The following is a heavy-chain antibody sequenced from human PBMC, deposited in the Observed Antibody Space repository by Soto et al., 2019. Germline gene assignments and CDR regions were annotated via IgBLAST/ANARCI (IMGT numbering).Heavy chain of an antibody. J-gene: IGHJ4*02. CDR1: GLTFIDHY. V-gene: IGHV3-72*01. Sequence: EVQLVESGGGLFQPGGSLRLSFAAPGLTFIDHYMDWVGQPPGKGREWVGLTRNKAKSYTTEYAASVKGRFTVSRDDSKNSLFLYMNSLQTEDTAVYYCARASSDGSGYYTFDYWGQGTLVTVSS. CDR3: ARASSDGSGYYTFDY. D-gene: IGHD3-22*01. CDR2: TRNKAKSYTT.